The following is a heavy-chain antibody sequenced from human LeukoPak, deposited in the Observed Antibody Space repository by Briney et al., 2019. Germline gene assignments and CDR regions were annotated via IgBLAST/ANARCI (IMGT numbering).Heavy chain of an antibody. V-gene: IGHV4-59*11. CDR1: GVSISGHY. CDR3: ARCAVMDDDYFDY. D-gene: IGHD3-16*01. Sequence: KPSETLSLTCSGSGVSISGHYWTWIRQPPGKGLEWIGYIHSNGDTNYNPSLKSRLTISVDSSKNQISLKLTTVTAAGTSLYFCARCAVMDDDYFDYWGQGTLVTVSS. J-gene: IGHJ4*02. CDR2: IHSNGDT.